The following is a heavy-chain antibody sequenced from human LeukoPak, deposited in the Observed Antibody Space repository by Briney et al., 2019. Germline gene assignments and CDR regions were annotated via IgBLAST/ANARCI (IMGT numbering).Heavy chain of an antibody. CDR3: ARHIVATDDAFDI. CDR2: INHSGST. V-gene: IGHV4-34*01. D-gene: IGHD5-12*01. Sequence: PSETLSLTCAVYGGSFSGYYWSWIRQPPGKGLEWIGEINHSGSTNYNPSLKSRVTISVDTSKNQFSLKLSSVTAADTAVYYCARHIVATDDAFDIWGQGTMVTVSS. CDR1: GGSFSGYY. J-gene: IGHJ3*02.